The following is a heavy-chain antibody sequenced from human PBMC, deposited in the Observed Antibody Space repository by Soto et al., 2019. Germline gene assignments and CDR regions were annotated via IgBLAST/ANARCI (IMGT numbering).Heavy chain of an antibody. CDR2: IYYSGST. V-gene: IGHV4-31*03. Sequence: QVQLQESGPGLVKPSQTLSLTCSVSGDSISGAAYYWSWIRQHPGKGLEWIGYIYYSGSTYYNTPLNSRVIISIDTSENQFSLELSSVTAADTAMYYCARVSILTGYQPFDYWGQGTLVTVSS. CDR1: GDSISGAAYY. CDR3: ARVSILTGYQPFDY. D-gene: IGHD3-9*01. J-gene: IGHJ4*02.